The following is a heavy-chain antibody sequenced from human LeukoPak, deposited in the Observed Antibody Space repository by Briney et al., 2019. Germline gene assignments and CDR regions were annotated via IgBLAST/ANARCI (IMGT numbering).Heavy chain of an antibody. CDR2: ISAYNGNT. CDR3: ARDPRGGITEGDY. D-gene: IGHD1-14*01. CDR1: GGTFSSYG. J-gene: IGHJ4*02. V-gene: IGHV1-18*01. Sequence: ASVKVSCKASGGTFSSYGISWVRHAPGQGLEWMGWISAYNGNTNYAQKLQGRVTMTTDTSTSTAYMELRSLRSDDTAVYYCARDPRGGITEGDYWGQGTLVTVSS.